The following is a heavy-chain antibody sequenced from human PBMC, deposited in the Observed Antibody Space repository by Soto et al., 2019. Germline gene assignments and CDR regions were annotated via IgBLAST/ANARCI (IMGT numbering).Heavy chain of an antibody. CDR2: IYSDGGT. CDR1: GFTVSNNY. D-gene: IGHD4-17*01. Sequence: EVQLVQSGGGLVQPGGSLRLSCAASGFTVSNNYLSWVRQAPGKGLQWVSLIYSDGGTDYAESIKGRFTISRDNSKNTLYLQINSMKAEDTAIYYCATRMTTAPYWGQGPLVTVSS. CDR3: ATRMTTAPY. V-gene: IGHV3-66*01. J-gene: IGHJ4*02.